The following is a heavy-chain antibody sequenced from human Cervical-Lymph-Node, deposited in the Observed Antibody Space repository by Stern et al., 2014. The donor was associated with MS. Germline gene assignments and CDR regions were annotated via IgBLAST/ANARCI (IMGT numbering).Heavy chain of an antibody. J-gene: IGHJ4*02. CDR3: AKGGSGSYVD. Sequence: VQLVESGGGVVQPGRSLRLSCAASGFVFRRYALHWVRQAPGKGLEWVSIISYDGRDKYYTDSVKGRFTVSRDNSNNTVDLEMNSLRLEDTAVYYCAKGGSGSYVDWGQGSLVTVSS. V-gene: IGHV3-30*04. CDR2: ISYDGRDK. CDR1: GFVFRRYA. D-gene: IGHD1-26*01.